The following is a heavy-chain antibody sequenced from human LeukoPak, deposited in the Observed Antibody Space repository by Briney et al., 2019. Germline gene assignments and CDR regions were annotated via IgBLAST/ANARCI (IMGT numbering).Heavy chain of an antibody. CDR1: GFTFSNYA. D-gene: IGHD1-14*01. J-gene: IGHJ4*02. CDR2: IYDGGTT. Sequence: GGSLRLSCAASGFTFSNYAMSWVRQAPGKGLEWVSIIYDGGTTYHADSVKGRFTISRDNSKNTVFLQMNSLGAEDTAVYYCAREQPPGVYFDCWGQGALVTVSS. V-gene: IGHV3-53*01. CDR3: AREQPPGVYFDC.